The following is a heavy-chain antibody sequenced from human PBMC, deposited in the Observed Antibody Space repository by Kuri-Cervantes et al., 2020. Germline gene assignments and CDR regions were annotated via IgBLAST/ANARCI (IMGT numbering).Heavy chain of an antibody. CDR1: GFTFSSYS. Sequence: GGSLRLSCAASGFTFSSYSMNWVRQAPGKGLEWVSSISSSSSYIYYADSAKGRFTISRDNAKNSLYLQMNSLRAEDTAVYYCARDPYGDHFDYWGQGTLVTVSS. CDR3: ARDPYGDHFDY. D-gene: IGHD4-17*01. J-gene: IGHJ4*02. CDR2: ISSSSSYI. V-gene: IGHV3-21*01.